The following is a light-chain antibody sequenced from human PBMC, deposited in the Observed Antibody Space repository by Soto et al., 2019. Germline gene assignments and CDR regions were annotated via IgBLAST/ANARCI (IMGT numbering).Light chain of an antibody. CDR1: QSVSSN. CDR2: GAS. J-gene: IGKJ1*01. V-gene: IGKV3-20*01. CDR3: QQYGSSGT. Sequence: VVTQSPLSLPVTLGQPASISCRASQSVSSNLAWYQQKPGQAPRLLIYGASNRATGIPDRFSGSGSGTDFTLTISRLEHEDVAVYYCQQYGSSGTFGQGTKVDIK.